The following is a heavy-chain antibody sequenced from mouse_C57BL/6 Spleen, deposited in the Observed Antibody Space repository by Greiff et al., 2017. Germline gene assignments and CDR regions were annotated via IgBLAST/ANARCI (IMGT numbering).Heavy chain of an antibody. D-gene: IGHD2-4*01. CDR3: ARGPMIKDWYFDV. Sequence: QVQLQQPGAELVMPGASVKLSCKASGYTFTSYWMHWVKQRPGQGLEWIGEIDPSDSYTNYNQKFKGRSTLTVDKSSSTAYMPLSSLTSEDSAVYYGARGPMIKDWYFDVWGTGTTVTVSS. CDR1: GYTFTSYW. CDR2: IDPSDSYT. V-gene: IGHV1-69*01. J-gene: IGHJ1*03.